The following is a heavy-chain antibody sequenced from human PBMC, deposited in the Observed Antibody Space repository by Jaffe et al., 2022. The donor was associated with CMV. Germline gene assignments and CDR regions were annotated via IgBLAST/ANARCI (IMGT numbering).Heavy chain of an antibody. CDR3: TTVGLVVEYQLATLAPYYMDV. Sequence: EVQLVESGGGLVKPGGSLRLSCAASGFTFSNAWMSWVRQAPGKGLEWVGRIKSKTDGGTTDYAAPVKGRFTISRDDSKNTLYLQMNSLKTEDTAVYYCTTVGLVVEYQLATLAPYYMDVWGKGTTVTVSS. CDR1: GFTFSNAW. CDR2: IKSKTDGGTT. V-gene: IGHV3-15*01. D-gene: IGHD2-2*01. J-gene: IGHJ6*03.